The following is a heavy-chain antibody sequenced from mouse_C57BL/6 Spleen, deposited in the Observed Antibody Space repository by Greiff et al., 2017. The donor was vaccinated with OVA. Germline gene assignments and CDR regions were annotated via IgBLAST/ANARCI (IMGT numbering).Heavy chain of an antibody. CDR3: GGSSAWFAY. D-gene: IGHD6-1*01. CDR1: GYTFTSYW. Sequence: QVQLQQPGAELVRPGTSVKLSCKASGYTFTSYWMHWVKQRPGQGLEWIGVIDPSDSYTNYNQKFKGKATLTVDTSSSTAYMQLSSLTSEDSAVYYCGGSSAWFAYWGQGTLVTVSA. V-gene: IGHV1-59*01. CDR2: IDPSDSYT. J-gene: IGHJ3*01.